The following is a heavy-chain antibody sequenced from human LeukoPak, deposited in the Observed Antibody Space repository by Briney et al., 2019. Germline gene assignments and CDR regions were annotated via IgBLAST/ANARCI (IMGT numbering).Heavy chain of an antibody. V-gene: IGHV1-2*02. CDR1: GYTFTGYY. D-gene: IGHD3-22*01. Sequence: ASVKVSCKTSGYTFTGYYMHWVRQAPGQGLEWMGWINPNTGGTNYAQKFQGRVTMTSDTSISTAYMELSSLRSDDTAMYYCARAPMVVVVFPPRLDFWGQGTLVTVSS. CDR2: INPNTGGT. J-gene: IGHJ4*02. CDR3: ARAPMVVVVFPPRLDF.